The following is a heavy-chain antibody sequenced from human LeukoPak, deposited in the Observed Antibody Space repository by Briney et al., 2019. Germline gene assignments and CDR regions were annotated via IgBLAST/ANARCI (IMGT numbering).Heavy chain of an antibody. CDR1: GYSFTSYW. V-gene: IGHV5-51*01. J-gene: IGHJ4*02. Sequence: GESLKISCKGSGYSFTSYWIGWVRQMPGKGLEWMGIIYPGDSDTRYSPSFQGQVTISADKSISTAYLQWSSLKASDTAMYYCARSSESSGWTSVVYFDYWGQGTLVTVSS. CDR2: IYPGDSDT. CDR3: ARSSESSGWTSVVYFDY. D-gene: IGHD6-19*01.